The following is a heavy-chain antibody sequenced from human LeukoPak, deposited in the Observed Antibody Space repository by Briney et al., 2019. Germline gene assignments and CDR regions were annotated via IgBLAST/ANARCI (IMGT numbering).Heavy chain of an antibody. CDR2: ISYDGSNI. Sequence: PGRSLRLSCVASGLTFSSYGMHWVRQAPGKGLEWVAVISYDGSNIYYAASVKGRFTISRDNFKNTLYLQMNSLRAEDTAVYYCAKVGCGSGYCAFDYWGQGTLVTVSS. CDR1: GLTFSSYG. J-gene: IGHJ4*02. V-gene: IGHV3-30*18. CDR3: AKVGCGSGYCAFDY. D-gene: IGHD3-22*01.